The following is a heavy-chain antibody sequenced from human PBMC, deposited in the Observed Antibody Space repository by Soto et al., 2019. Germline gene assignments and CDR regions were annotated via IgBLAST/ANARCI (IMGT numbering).Heavy chain of an antibody. CDR2: IMPMFGTA. J-gene: IGHJ4*02. D-gene: IGHD3-3*02. CDR3: ATQRIPDGISAFEFDY. CDR1: GDTFSNYA. Sequence: QVLLVQSGAEVKTPGSSVKVSCKASGDTFSNYAINWVRQAPGQGREWMGGIMPMFGTANYAQKFDGRVTLTAQATTTTAYMKLTSLRSNNTAVYYCATQRIPDGISAFEFDYWGQGTLVTVSS. V-gene: IGHV1-69*12.